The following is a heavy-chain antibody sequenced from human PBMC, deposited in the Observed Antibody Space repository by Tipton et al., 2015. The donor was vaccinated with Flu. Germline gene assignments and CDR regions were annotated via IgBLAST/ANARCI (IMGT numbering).Heavy chain of an antibody. CDR3: ARGMGGAYGDTAPFNWFDP. CDR2: IYYSGRT. Sequence: TLSLTCTVSGGSIRSGGYYWSWIRQYPGKGLEWIGYIYYSGRTNYNPSLKSRVTISVDMSKNQFSLKLSSVTAADTAIYYCARGMGGAYGDTAPFNWFDPWGQGTLVTVSS. J-gene: IGHJ5*02. D-gene: IGHD4-17*01. V-gene: IGHV4-30-4*08. CDR1: GGSIRSGGYY.